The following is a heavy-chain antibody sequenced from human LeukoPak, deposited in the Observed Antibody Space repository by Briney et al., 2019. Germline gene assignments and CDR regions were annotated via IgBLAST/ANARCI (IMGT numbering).Heavy chain of an antibody. CDR3: ARLRTGGQYYFDY. CDR1: GGSFSTYY. J-gene: IGHJ4*02. Sequence: PSETLSLTCTVSGGSFSTYYWSWIRQPAGKGLEWIGHIYTSGTTNYNPSLKSRVTMSIDTSKNQFSLKLSSVTAADTAVFYCARLRTGGQYYFDYWGQGTLATVSS. D-gene: IGHD3-16*01. V-gene: IGHV4-4*07. CDR2: IYTSGTT.